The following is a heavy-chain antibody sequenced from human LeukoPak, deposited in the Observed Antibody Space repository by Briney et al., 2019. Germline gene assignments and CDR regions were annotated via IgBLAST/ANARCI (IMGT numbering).Heavy chain of an antibody. J-gene: IGHJ6*02. CDR3: VRVAGVVVPAAAYYYYGMDV. CDR2: IKQDGSEK. V-gene: IGHV3-7*04. D-gene: IGHD2-2*01. Sequence: QPGGSLRLSCAASGFTFSSYWMSWVRQAPGKGLEWVANIKQDGSEKYYVDSVKGRFTISRDNAKNSLYLQMNSLRAEDTAVYYCVRVAGVVVPAAAYYYYGMDVWGQGTTVTVSS. CDR1: GFTFSSYW.